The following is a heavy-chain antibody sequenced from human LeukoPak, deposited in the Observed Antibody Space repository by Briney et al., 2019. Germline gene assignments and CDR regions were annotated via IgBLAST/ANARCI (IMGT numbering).Heavy chain of an antibody. CDR2: IKPDGGET. CDR3: AGTRFNSVTLDI. V-gene: IGHV3-7*01. Sequence: GGSLRLSCAASGFPFRNYYMAWVRQTPGKGLEWVAIIKPDGGETNYVDSVRGRFIISRNNAGNSLRLQADSLRAEDTALYYCAGTRFNSVTLDIWGQGTMVTVSS. J-gene: IGHJ3*02. D-gene: IGHD2/OR15-2a*01. CDR1: GFPFRNYY.